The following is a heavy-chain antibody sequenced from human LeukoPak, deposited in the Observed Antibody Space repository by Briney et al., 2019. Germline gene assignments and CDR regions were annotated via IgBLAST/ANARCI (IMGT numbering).Heavy chain of an antibody. V-gene: IGHV1-2*02. CDR1: GYTFTGYY. J-gene: IGHJ4*02. D-gene: IGHD6-19*01. CDR3: ARVKAVAGKTTGY. Sequence: ASVKVSCKASGYTFTGYYMHWVRQAPGQGLEWMGWINPNSGGTNYAQKFQGRVTMTRDTSISTAYMELSRLGSDDTAVYYCARVKAVAGKTTGYWGQGTLVTVSS. CDR2: INPNSGGT.